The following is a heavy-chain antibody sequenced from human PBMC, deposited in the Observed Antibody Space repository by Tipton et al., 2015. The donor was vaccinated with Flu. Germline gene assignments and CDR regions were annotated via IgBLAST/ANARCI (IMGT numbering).Heavy chain of an antibody. CDR1: GYSIRSSNYY. CDR3: ARRDYSNYVSESKNWFDS. CDR2: IFHSGNS. V-gene: IGHV4-38-2*01. J-gene: IGHJ5*01. Sequence: LRLSCAVSGYSIRSSNYYWGWIRQPPGKGLEWIGNIFHSGNSYHNPSLKSRVTMSVETSKNQFSLKLSSVTAADTAVYYCARRDYSNYVSESKNWFDSWGQGVLVIVSS. D-gene: IGHD4-11*01.